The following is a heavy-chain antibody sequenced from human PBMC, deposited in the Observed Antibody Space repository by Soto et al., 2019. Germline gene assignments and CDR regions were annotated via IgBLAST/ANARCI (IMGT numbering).Heavy chain of an antibody. CDR1: GFTFSSYA. J-gene: IGHJ4*02. V-gene: IGHV3-30-3*01. CDR3: ARADSSGPDGY. Sequence: QVQLVESGGGVVQPGRSLRLSCAASGFTFSSYAMHWVRQAPGKGLEWVAVISYDGSNKYYADSVKGRFTISRDNSKNTLYLKMNSLRAEDTAVYYCARADSSGPDGYWGQGTLVTVSS. D-gene: IGHD3-22*01. CDR2: ISYDGSNK.